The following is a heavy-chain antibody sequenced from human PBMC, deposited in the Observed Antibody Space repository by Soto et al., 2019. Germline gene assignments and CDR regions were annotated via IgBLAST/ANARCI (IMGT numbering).Heavy chain of an antibody. V-gene: IGHV1-18*01. D-gene: IGHD1-1*01. Sequence: ASVKVSCKASGYIFSSYGISWVRQAPGQGLEWMGWISAYNGNTNYAQKLQGRVTMTTDTSTSTAYMELTSLTSEDTAIYYCARDQSWHDLVWWFDPWGQGTLVTVSS. CDR2: ISAYNGNT. J-gene: IGHJ5*02. CDR3: ARDQSWHDLVWWFDP. CDR1: GYIFSSYG.